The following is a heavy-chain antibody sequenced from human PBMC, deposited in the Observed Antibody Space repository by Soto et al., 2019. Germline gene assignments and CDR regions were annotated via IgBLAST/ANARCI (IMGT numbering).Heavy chain of an antibody. J-gene: IGHJ3*01. D-gene: IGHD2-15*01. Sequence: EVQLVESGGGLVQPGGSLRLSCAASGFTFSSYVMSWVRQAPGKGLEWVANINQDGSEKYYVDSVKGRFTISRDNAKNSVYLQMNSLRAEDTAVYYCARDAGAAKGWVQGTMVTVSS. V-gene: IGHV3-7*01. CDR3: ARDAGAAKG. CDR2: INQDGSEK. CDR1: GFTFSSYV.